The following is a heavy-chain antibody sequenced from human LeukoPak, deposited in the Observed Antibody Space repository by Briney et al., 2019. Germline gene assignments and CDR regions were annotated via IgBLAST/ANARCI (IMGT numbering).Heavy chain of an antibody. D-gene: IGHD6-13*01. Sequence: SETLSLTCTVSGGSISTFCWSWIRQPPGKGLEWIGYVYYTGSTNYNPSLKSRVTISVDTSKNQFSLKVNSVTAADTAVYYCARGGSWYYFFDYWGQGTLVTVSS. CDR3: ARGGSWYYFFDY. V-gene: IGHV4-59*01. J-gene: IGHJ4*02. CDR1: GGSISTFC. CDR2: VYYTGST.